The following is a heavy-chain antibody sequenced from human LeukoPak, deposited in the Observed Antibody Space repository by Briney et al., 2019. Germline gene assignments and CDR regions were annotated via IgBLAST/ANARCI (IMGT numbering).Heavy chain of an antibody. Sequence: PGGSLRLSCAVSGITFSKSGMHWVRQAPGKGLEWLAFIWSGGTNQYYADSVKGRFTISRDNSKNMVYLQVSSLRVEDTAVYYCARDAGKTRLDYWGQGTLVTVSS. V-gene: IGHV3-33*01. D-gene: IGHD3-10*01. CDR1: GITFSKSG. CDR2: IWSGGTNQ. J-gene: IGHJ4*02. CDR3: ARDAGKTRLDY.